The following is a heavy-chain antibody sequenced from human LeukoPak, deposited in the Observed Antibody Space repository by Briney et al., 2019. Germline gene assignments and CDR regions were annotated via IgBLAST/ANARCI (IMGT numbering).Heavy chain of an antibody. D-gene: IGHD5-24*01. Sequence: SETLSLTCSVSGDSISNSRLYCGWSCQPPGKRPWWIGGIYHSGATHYNTCLKSRDTISVDTSKNHCSLNLRSVTAADTAVYYCARHEGTVEMATVFDYWGQGILVTVSS. J-gene: IGHJ4*02. CDR3: ARHEGTVEMATVFDY. V-gene: IGHV4-39*01. CDR2: IYHSGAT. CDR1: GDSISNSRLY.